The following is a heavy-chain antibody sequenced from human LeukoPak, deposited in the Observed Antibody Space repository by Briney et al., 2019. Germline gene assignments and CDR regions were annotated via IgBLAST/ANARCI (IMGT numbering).Heavy chain of an antibody. J-gene: IGHJ6*02. D-gene: IGHD2-21*02. CDR3: ARENCGGDCYSIYYYYGMDV. Sequence: ASVKVSCKVSGYTFTSYYMHWVRQAPGQGLEWMGIINPSGGSTSYAQKFQGRVTMTRDTSTSTVYMELSSLRSEDTAVYYCARENCGGDCYSIYYYYGMDVWGQGTTVTVSS. CDR2: INPSGGST. V-gene: IGHV1-46*01. CDR1: GYTFTSYY.